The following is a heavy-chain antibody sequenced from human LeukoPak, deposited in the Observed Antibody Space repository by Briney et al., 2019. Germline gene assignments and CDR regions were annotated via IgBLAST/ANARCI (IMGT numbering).Heavy chain of an antibody. CDR3: ANGVGDGYNYAPPPLDY. CDR1: GFTFSSYG. CDR2: ISYDGSNK. D-gene: IGHD5-24*01. J-gene: IGHJ4*02. Sequence: PGRSLRLSCAASGFTFSSYGMHWVRQAPGKGLEWVAVISYDGSNKYYADSVKGRFTISRDNSKNTLYLQMSSLRAEDTAVYYCANGVGDGYNYAPPPLDYWGQGTLVTVSS. V-gene: IGHV3-30*18.